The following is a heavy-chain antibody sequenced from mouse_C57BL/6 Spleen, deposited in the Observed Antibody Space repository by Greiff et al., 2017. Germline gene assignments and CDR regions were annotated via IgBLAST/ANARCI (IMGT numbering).Heavy chain of an antibody. CDR1: GFTFTDYY. J-gene: IGHJ4*01. Sequence: EVKLMESGGGLVQPGGSLSLSCAASGFTFTDYYMSWVRQPPGKALEWLGFIRNKANGYTTEYSASVKGRFTISRDNSQSILYLQMNALRAEDSATYYCAREVLYAMDYWGQGTSVTVSS. CDR3: AREVLYAMDY. CDR2: IRNKANGYTT. V-gene: IGHV7-3*01.